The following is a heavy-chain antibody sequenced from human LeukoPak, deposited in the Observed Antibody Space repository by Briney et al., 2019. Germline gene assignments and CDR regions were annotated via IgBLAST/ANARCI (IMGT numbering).Heavy chain of an antibody. CDR1: GFTVSSNY. J-gene: IGHJ3*02. V-gene: IGHV3-53*01. Sequence: GGSLRLSCAASGFTVSSNYMSWVRQAPGKGLEWVSVIYSGGSTYYADSVKGRFIISRDNSKNTLYLQMNSLRAEDTAVYYCASNLLSSRIVVATAGAFDIWGQGTMVTVSS. CDR2: IYSGGST. CDR3: ASNLLSSRIVVATAGAFDI. D-gene: IGHD3-22*01.